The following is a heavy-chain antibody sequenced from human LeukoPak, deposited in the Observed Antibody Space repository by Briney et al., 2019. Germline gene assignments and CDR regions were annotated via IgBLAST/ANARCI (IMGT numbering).Heavy chain of an antibody. CDR2: IYSGGST. CDR1: GFTVSSNY. V-gene: IGHV3-53*01. CDR3: ASRRDYGDYFDY. D-gene: IGHD4-17*01. Sequence: PGGSLRLSCAASGFTVSSNYMNWVRQAPGKGLEWVSVIYSGGSTYYADSVKGRFTISRDNSKNTLYLQMNSLRAEDTAVYYCASRRDYGDYFDYWGQGTLVTVSS. J-gene: IGHJ4*02.